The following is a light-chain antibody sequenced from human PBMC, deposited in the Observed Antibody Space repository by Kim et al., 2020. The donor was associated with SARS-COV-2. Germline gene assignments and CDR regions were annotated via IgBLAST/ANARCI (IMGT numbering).Light chain of an antibody. CDR3: QQLKSYPLT. Sequence: ASVGDRVTITCRASQGISSFVAWYQQEPGKAPKLLIYGSSSLQYGVPSRFSGSGSGTVFTLTISSLQPEDFATYYCQQLKSYPLTFGQGTRLEIK. CDR1: QGISSF. V-gene: IGKV1-9*01. CDR2: GSS. J-gene: IGKJ5*01.